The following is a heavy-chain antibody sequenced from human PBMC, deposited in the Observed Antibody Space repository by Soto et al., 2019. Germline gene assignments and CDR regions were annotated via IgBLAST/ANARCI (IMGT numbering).Heavy chain of an antibody. D-gene: IGHD1-1*01. Sequence: GSLRLSCAASGFTFSGNWMHWVRQAPGKGLLWVSRINPDGSNTDYADSVRGRFTISRDNAKNTLYLQMNGLRAEDTAVYYCAGGIWNDNAYWGQGTLVTVSS. CDR2: INPDGSNT. J-gene: IGHJ4*02. CDR1: GFTFSGNW. V-gene: IGHV3-74*01. CDR3: AGGIWNDNAY.